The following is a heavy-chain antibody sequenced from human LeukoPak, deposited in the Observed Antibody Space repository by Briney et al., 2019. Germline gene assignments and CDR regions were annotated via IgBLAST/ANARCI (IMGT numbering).Heavy chain of an antibody. V-gene: IGHV3-33*01. CDR1: GFTFSSYG. CDR3: ARNYYDSSGYYYHDY. J-gene: IGHJ4*02. CDR2: IWYDGSNE. D-gene: IGHD3-22*01. Sequence: GGSLRLSCAASGFTFSSYGMHWVRQAPGKGLEWVAVIWYDGSNEYYADSVKGRFTISRDNSKNTLYLQMNSLRAEDTAVYYCARNYYDSSGYYYHDYWGQGTLVTVSS.